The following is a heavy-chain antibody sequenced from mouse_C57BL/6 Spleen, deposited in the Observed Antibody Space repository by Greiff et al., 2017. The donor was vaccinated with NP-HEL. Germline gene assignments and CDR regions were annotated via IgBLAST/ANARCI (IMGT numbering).Heavy chain of an antibody. J-gene: IGHJ3*01. Sequence: EVKLMESGGGLVKPGGSLKLSCAASGFTFSSYAMSWVRQTPEKRLEWVATISDGGSYTYYPDNVKGRFTMSRDNAKNNLYLQMSHLKSEDTAMYYCARDSGVITTVVAKFAYWGQGTLVTVSA. CDR3: ARDSGVITTVVAKFAY. CDR1: GFTFSSYA. V-gene: IGHV5-4*01. CDR2: ISDGGSYT. D-gene: IGHD1-1*01.